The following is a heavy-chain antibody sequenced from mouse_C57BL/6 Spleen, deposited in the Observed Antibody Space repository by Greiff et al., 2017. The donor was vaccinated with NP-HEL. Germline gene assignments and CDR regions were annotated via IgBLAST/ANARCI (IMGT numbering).Heavy chain of an antibody. J-gene: IGHJ4*01. D-gene: IGHD1-1*01. CDR3: ARQNYYGSGPHYYAMDY. V-gene: IGHV5-6*01. Sequence: DVHLVESGGDLVKPGGSLKLSCAASGFTFSSYGMSWVRQTPDKRLEWVATISSGGSYTYYPDSVKGRFTISRDNAKNTLYLQMSSLKSEDTAMYYCARQNYYGSGPHYYAMDYWGQGTSVTVSS. CDR1: GFTFSSYG. CDR2: ISSGGSYT.